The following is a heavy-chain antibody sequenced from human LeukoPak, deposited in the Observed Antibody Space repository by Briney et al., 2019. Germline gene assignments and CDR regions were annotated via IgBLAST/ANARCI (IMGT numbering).Heavy chain of an antibody. V-gene: IGHV3-30-3*01. J-gene: IGHJ5*02. CDR1: GFTFSSYA. Sequence: GGSLLLSCAASGFTFSSYAMHWVRQAPGKGLEWVAVISYDGSNKYYADSVKGRFTISRDNSKNTLYLQMNSLRAEDTAVYYCARAVVVVAATSDPKKYNWFDPWGQGTLVTVSS. D-gene: IGHD2-15*01. CDR2: ISYDGSNK. CDR3: ARAVVVVAATSDPKKYNWFDP.